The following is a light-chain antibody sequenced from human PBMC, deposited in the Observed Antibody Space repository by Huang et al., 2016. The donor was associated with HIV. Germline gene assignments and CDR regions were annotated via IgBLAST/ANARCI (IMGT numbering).Light chain of an antibody. V-gene: IGKV1-NL1*01. J-gene: IGKJ4*01. CDR2: AAS. CDR1: QGISNS. CDR3: QQYFTSPPLT. Sequence: DIQMTQSPSSLSASVGDRVTITCRASQGISNSLAWYQQKPGRAPKLLVYAASRLGSGVPSRFSGRGSGTDYTLTISRLQTEDFATYYCQQYFTSPPLTFGGGTKVEIK.